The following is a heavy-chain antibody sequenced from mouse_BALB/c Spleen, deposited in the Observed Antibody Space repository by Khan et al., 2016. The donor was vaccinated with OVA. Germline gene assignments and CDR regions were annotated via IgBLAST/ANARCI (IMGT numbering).Heavy chain of an antibody. V-gene: IGHV1S135*01. Sequence: EVKLLESGPELMKPGASVKISCRASGYSFTTYYIHWMMQSHGKSLEWIGYIDPFSGGTTYNQKFKGKVTLTVDKSSSTAYIHLSNLTSEDSAVYYCTRHGDVAWFTYWGQGTLVTVSA. CDR1: GYSFTTYY. D-gene: IGHD2-13*01. CDR2: IDPFSGGT. CDR3: TRHGDVAWFTY. J-gene: IGHJ3*01.